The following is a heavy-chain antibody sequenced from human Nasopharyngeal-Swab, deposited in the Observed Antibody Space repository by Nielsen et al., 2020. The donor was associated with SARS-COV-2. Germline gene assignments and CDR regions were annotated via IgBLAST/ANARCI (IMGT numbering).Heavy chain of an antibody. CDR3: AREDIGVVPVAMGYNWFDP. J-gene: IGHJ5*02. CDR1: GYTFTSYG. CDR2: ISGYNGNT. V-gene: IGHV1-18*01. D-gene: IGHD2-2*01. Sequence: ASVKVSCKASGYTFTSYGISWVRQAPGQGLEWMAWISGYNGNTNYAQKLQGRVTMTTDTSTSTAYMELSSLRSEDTAVYYCAREDIGVVPVAMGYNWFDPWGQGTLVTVSS.